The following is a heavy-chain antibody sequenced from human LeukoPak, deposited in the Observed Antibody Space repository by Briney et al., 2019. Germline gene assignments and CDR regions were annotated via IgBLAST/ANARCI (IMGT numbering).Heavy chain of an antibody. D-gene: IGHD2-15*01. J-gene: IGHJ4*02. V-gene: IGHV3-30-3*01. CDR2: ISYDGSDK. CDR1: GFTFSSYA. Sequence: GGSLRLSCAASGFTFSSYAMHWVRQAPGKGLEWVAVISYDGSDKYYADSVKGRFTISRDNSKNTLYLQMNSLRAEDTAVYYCADMGYCSGGSCDYWGQGTLVTVSS. CDR3: ADMGYCSGGSCDY.